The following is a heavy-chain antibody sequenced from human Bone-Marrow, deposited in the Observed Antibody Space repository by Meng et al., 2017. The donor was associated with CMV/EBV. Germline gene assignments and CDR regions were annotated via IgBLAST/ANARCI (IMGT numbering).Heavy chain of an antibody. CDR1: GFTFSSYS. V-gene: IGHV3-21*01. J-gene: IGHJ3*02. Sequence: GGSLRLSCAASGFTFSSYSMNWVRQAPGKGLEWVSSISSSSYIYYADSVKGRFTISRDNAKNSLYLQMNSLRAEDTAVYYCAKAEGFGELLNSAFDIWGQGTMVTVSS. CDR3: AKAEGFGELLNSAFDI. CDR2: ISSSSYI. D-gene: IGHD3-10*01.